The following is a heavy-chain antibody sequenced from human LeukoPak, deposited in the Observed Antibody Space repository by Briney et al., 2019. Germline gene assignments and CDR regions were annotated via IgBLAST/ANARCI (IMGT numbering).Heavy chain of an antibody. CDR1: GFTFDDYA. CDR3: AKDMRELLFAFDI. V-gene: IGHV3-9*01. Sequence: PGGSLRLSCAASGFTFDDYAMHWVRQAPGKGLEWVSGISWNNGSIGYADSVKGRFTISRDNAKNSLYLQMNSLRAEDTALYYCAKDMRELLFAFDIWGQGTMVTVSS. D-gene: IGHD1-26*01. CDR2: ISWNNGSI. J-gene: IGHJ3*02.